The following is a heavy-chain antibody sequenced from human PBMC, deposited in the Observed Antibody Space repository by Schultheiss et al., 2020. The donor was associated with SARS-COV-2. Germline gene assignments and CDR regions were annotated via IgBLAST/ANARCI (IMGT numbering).Heavy chain of an antibody. CDR2: ISGSGGST. V-gene: IGHV3-23*01. Sequence: GESLKISCAASGFTFSDYYMSWIRQAPGKGLEWVSAISGSGGSTYYADSVKGRFTISRDNSKNTLYLQMDSLRVDDTAVYYCAKDGYGVVDYWGQGTLVTVSS. D-gene: IGHD5/OR15-5a*01. CDR3: AKDGYGVVDY. J-gene: IGHJ4*02. CDR1: GFTFSDYY.